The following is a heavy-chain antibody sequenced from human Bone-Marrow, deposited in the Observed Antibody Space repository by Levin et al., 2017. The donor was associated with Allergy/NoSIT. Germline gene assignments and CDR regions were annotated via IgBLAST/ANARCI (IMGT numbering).Heavy chain of an antibody. CDR1: GFTFSSYS. CDR2: ISSSSSYI. D-gene: IGHD6-19*01. Sequence: PSETLSLTCAASGFTFSSYSMNWVRQAPGKGLEWVSSISSSSSYIYYADSVKGRFTISRDNAKNSLYLQMNSLRAEDTAVYYCASGSSATYNWFDPWGQGTLVTVSS. V-gene: IGHV3-21*01. J-gene: IGHJ5*02. CDR3: ASGSSATYNWFDP.